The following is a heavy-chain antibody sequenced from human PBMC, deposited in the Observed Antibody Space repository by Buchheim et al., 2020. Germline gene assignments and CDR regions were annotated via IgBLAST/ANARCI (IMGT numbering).Heavy chain of an antibody. Sequence: EVQLLESGGGLVQPGGSLRLSCAASGFTFSSYAMSWVRQAPGKGLEWVSAISGSGGSTYYADSVKGRFTISRDNSKNTLYSQMNSLRAEDTAAYYCAKDLLIQLWGPGWFDPWGQGTL. J-gene: IGHJ5*02. V-gene: IGHV3-23*01. D-gene: IGHD5-18*01. CDR3: AKDLLIQLWGPGWFDP. CDR1: GFTFSSYA. CDR2: ISGSGGST.